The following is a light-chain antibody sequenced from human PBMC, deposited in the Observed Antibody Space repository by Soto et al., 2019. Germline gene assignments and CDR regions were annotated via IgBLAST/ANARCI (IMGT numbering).Light chain of an antibody. CDR1: SSDIGAYDY. Sequence: QSALTQPASLSGSPGQSITISCTGTSSDIGAYDYVSWFQQHPGKAPKLMIYEVTERPSGVPDRFSGSKSGNTASLTVSGLQSEDEANYYCSSYAGNDRLGVFGGGTKLTVL. V-gene: IGLV2-8*01. J-gene: IGLJ2*01. CDR3: SSYAGNDRLGV. CDR2: EVT.